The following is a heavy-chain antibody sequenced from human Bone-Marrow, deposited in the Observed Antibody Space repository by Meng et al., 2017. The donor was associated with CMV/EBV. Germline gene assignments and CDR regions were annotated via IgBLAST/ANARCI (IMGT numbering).Heavy chain of an antibody. CDR3: AKDITFQSSSWYLKDYYYGMDV. J-gene: IGHJ6*02. CDR2: IRNDGSN. Sequence: GGSLSLSCAASGFTFSNYGMHWVRQAPGKGLEWVAFIRNDGSNKYADSVKGRFTISRANSKNSLYLQMNSLRAEDTALYYCAKDITFQSSSWYLKDYYYGMDVWGQGTTVTVSS. V-gene: IGHV3-30*02. D-gene: IGHD6-13*01. CDR1: GFTFSNYG.